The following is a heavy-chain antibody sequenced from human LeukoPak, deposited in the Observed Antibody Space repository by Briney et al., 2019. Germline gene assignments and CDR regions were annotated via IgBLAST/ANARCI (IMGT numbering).Heavy chain of an antibody. V-gene: IGHV3-15*01. J-gene: IGHJ4*02. CDR2: IKSRNRGETV. CDR1: GFTFSDAW. CDR3: TTDGSTTLSNTFDY. D-gene: IGHD1-26*01. Sequence: GGSLRLSCAASGFTFSDAWMNWVRLAPGKGLEWVGRIKSRNRGETVDYAAPVKGRFTISRDDSKTTVYLQMNSLKTEDTAIYYCTTDGSTTLSNTFDYWGQGTLVAVSS.